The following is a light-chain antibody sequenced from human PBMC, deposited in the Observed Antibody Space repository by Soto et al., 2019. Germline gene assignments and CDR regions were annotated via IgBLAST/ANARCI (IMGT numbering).Light chain of an antibody. CDR2: GTS. CDR3: QHYVSSLNMYT. Sequence: EIVLTQSPGTLSLSPGERATLSCRASQSVSSSNYLAWYQQKPGQTPRLLIFGTSSRATGIPDRFSGSGSGADFTLTISRLEPEDFAVYYCQHYVSSLNMYTFRPGTKLEIK. CDR1: QSVSSSNY. J-gene: IGKJ2*01. V-gene: IGKV3-20*01.